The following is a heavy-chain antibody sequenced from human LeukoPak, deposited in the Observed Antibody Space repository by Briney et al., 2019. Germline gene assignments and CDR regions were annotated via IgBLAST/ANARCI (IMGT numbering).Heavy chain of an antibody. CDR3: AKGRDIVARYDY. CDR2: IWYDASDR. Sequence: GRSLTLSCAASGFIFSSLGTHWVRQAPGKGLEWVAVIWYDASDRYYADSVKGRFTISRDNSKNTLYLQMNSLRAEDPAVYYCAKGRDIVARYDYWGQGTLVTVSS. D-gene: IGHD5-12*01. CDR1: GFIFSSLG. J-gene: IGHJ4*02. V-gene: IGHV3-33*06.